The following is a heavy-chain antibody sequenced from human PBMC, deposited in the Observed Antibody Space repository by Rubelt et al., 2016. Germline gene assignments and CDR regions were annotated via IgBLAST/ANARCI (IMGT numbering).Heavy chain of an antibody. J-gene: IGHJ5*02. V-gene: IGHV3-7*03. D-gene: IGHD2-2*01. Sequence: VQLVESGGGVVQPGRSLRLSCAASGFTFSSYAMHWVRQAPGKGLEWVANIHPDGDETYYIDSVKGRFTVSRDNAKNSVYLQMNSLTPEDTAVYYCVRETAARTYSKFGPWGQGTLVTVSS. CDR2: IHPDGDET. CDR1: GFTFSSYA. CDR3: VRETAARTYSKFGP.